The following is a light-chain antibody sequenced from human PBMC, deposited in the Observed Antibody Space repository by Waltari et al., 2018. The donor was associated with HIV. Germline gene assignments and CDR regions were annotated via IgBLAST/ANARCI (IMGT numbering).Light chain of an antibody. CDR2: AAS. CDR3: QQSTSTPRT. Sequence: DIQMTQSPSSLSASVGDRVTITCRASQSIGRYLNWYQQKPGKAPKLLIYAASSLQSGVPPRFSGSGSGTDFTLAISSLQPEDFATYYCQQSTSTPRTFGGGTKVEI. CDR1: QSIGRY. V-gene: IGKV1-39*01. J-gene: IGKJ4*01.